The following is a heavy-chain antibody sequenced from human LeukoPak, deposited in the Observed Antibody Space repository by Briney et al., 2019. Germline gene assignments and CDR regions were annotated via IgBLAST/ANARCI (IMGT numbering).Heavy chain of an antibody. CDR2: IKQDGSEK. V-gene: IGHV3-7*01. D-gene: IGHD5-12*01. Sequence: GGSLRLSCAASGFTFSSYWMSWVRQAPGKGLEWVANIKQDGSEKYYVDSAKGRFTIPRDNAKNSLYLQMNSLRAEDTAVYYCARDRSGYGFDYWGQGTLVTVSS. J-gene: IGHJ4*02. CDR1: GFTFSSYW. CDR3: ARDRSGYGFDY.